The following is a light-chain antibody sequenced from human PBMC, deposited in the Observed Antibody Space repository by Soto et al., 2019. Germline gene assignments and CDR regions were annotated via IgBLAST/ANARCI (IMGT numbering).Light chain of an antibody. CDR3: SSYTSSRTLNV. J-gene: IGLJ1*01. Sequence: QSALTQPASVSGSPGQSITISCTGTSSDVGGYNYVSWYQQHPGKAPKLMIYEVSNRPSGVSNRFSGSKSGNTASLTISGLQAEDEADYYCSSYTSSRTLNVFGTGPKVTV. CDR2: EVS. CDR1: SSDVGGYNY. V-gene: IGLV2-14*01.